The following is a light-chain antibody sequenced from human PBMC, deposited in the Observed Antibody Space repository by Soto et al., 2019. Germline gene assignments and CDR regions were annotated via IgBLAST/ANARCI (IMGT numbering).Light chain of an antibody. Sequence: DIVMTQSPGSLAVSLGERATITCKSSQTILYTSNNKNYLAWYQQRPGQPPRLVIYWASTRVSGVPDRISGSGSGTNFTLTITSLQPEDVATYYCHQYFAAPPAFGPGTKVEI. CDR2: WAS. CDR1: QTILYTSNNKNY. CDR3: HQYFAAPPA. J-gene: IGKJ3*01. V-gene: IGKV4-1*01.